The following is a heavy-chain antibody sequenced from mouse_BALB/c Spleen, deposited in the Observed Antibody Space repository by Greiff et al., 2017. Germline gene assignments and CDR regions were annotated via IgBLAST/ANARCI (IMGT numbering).Heavy chain of an antibody. Sequence: VQLQQSGAELARPGASVKLSCKASGYTFTSYWMQWVKQRPGQGLEWIWAIYPGDGDTRYTQKFKGKATLTADKSSSTAYMQLSSLASEDSAVYYCAREGMITYFDYWGQGTTLTVSS. CDR2: IYPGDGDT. D-gene: IGHD2-4*01. V-gene: IGHV1-87*01. J-gene: IGHJ2*01. CDR1: GYTFTSYW. CDR3: AREGMITYFDY.